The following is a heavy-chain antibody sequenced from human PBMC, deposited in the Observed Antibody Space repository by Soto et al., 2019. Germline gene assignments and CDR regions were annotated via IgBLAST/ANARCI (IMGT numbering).Heavy chain of an antibody. CDR1: GFTFSSYG. Sequence: SGGSLRLSCAASGFTFSSYGMHWVRQAPGKGLEWVAVISYDGSNKYYADSVKGRFTISRDNSKNTLYLQMNSLRAEDTAVYYCAKPPRTMVRGVIIYYFDYWGQGTLVTVSS. D-gene: IGHD3-10*01. CDR2: ISYDGSNK. J-gene: IGHJ4*02. V-gene: IGHV3-30*18. CDR3: AKPPRTMVRGVIIYYFDY.